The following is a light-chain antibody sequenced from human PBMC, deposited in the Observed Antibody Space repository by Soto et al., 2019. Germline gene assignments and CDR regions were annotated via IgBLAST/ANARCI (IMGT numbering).Light chain of an antibody. V-gene: IGKV1-39*01. CDR2: GAS. Sequence: DIQMTQSPSSLSPSVGDRVTITCRASQTISSFLNWYQQKPGKAPKLLIYGASSLQSGIPSRFSGSGSGTDFTLTISSLQPEDFATYYCQQSYSTPRTFGQGTKLEIK. CDR3: QQSYSTPRT. J-gene: IGKJ2*01. CDR1: QTISSF.